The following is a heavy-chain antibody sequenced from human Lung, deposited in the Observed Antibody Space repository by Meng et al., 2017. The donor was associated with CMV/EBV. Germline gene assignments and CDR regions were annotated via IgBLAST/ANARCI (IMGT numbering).Heavy chain of an antibody. D-gene: IGHD1-1*01. CDR3: ARLQYNWNCLDV. CDR2: IYYIRDT. Sequence: SETLSLXCIVTGDSISSSSGYYWVWIRQPPGKGLEWFGAIYYIRDTYYSWSLGGRLTISVDTSKNRFSPQVTSVTAADTAIYYCARLQYNWNCLDVWGHGXTVTVSS. V-gene: IGHV4-39*01. CDR1: GDSISSSSGYY. J-gene: IGHJ6*02.